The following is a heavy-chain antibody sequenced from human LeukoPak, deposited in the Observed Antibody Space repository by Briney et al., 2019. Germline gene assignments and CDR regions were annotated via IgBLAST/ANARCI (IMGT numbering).Heavy chain of an antibody. Sequence: DPGGSLRLSCAASGFTFSSYSMNWVRQAPGKGLEWVLCIGSSGNYIYYADSVKGRFTISRDNAKNSLYLLMNSLRAEDTAVYYCARTHVADDITMPGWGQGTLVTVSS. J-gene: IGHJ4*02. CDR3: ARTHVADDITMPG. V-gene: IGHV3-21*01. CDR2: IGSSGNYI. D-gene: IGHD3-10*01. CDR1: GFTFSSYS.